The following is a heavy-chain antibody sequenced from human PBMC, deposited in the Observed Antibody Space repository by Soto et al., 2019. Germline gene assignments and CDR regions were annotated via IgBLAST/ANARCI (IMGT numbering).Heavy chain of an antibody. V-gene: IGHV3-74*01. CDR1: GFIFKMYW. CDR2: IYNDGTYS. CDR3: TRGPRPISTGTGAY. Sequence: PGGSLRLSCAASGFIFKMYWMHWVRQSPGKGLVWISRIYNDGTYSDYADSVRGRFTISRDNVNDTLYLQMNNLRAEDSGLYYCTRGPRPISTGTGAYWGQGTQGTAPQ. D-gene: IGHD3-10*01. J-gene: IGHJ4*02.